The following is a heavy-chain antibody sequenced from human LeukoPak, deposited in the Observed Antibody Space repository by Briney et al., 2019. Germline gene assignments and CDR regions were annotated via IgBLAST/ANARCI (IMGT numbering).Heavy chain of an antibody. CDR2: ISYDGSNK. Sequence: PGGSLRLSCAASGFTFSSYAMHWVRQAPGKGLEWVAVISYDGSNKYYADSLKGRSTISRDNSKNTLYLQMNSLRAEDTAVYYCARAPYSSSWYVIDYWGQGTLVTVSS. CDR1: GFTFSSYA. D-gene: IGHD6-13*01. J-gene: IGHJ4*02. CDR3: ARAPYSSSWYVIDY. V-gene: IGHV3-30-3*01.